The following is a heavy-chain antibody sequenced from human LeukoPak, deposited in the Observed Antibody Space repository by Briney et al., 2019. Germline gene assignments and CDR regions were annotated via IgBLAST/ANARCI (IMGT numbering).Heavy chain of an antibody. J-gene: IGHJ6*03. Sequence: GGSLRLSCAASGFTFSSYWMSWVRQAPGKGLEWVANIKQDGSEKYYVDSVKGRFTISRDNAKNSLYLQMNSLRAEDTAVYHCARSRLGYYMDVWGKGTTVTVSS. V-gene: IGHV3-7*01. CDR2: IKQDGSEK. CDR3: ARSRLGYYMDV. D-gene: IGHD3-9*01. CDR1: GFTFSSYW.